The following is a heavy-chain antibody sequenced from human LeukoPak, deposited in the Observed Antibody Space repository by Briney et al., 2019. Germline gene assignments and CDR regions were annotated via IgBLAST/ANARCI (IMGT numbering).Heavy chain of an antibody. D-gene: IGHD2-15*01. CDR2: VSYDGSNE. CDR1: GFPFSSYW. CDR3: ARGGTLPDY. Sequence: GGSLRLSCAASGFPFSSYWMHWVRQVPGKGLEWVAAVSYDGSNEYYADSVKGRFTISRDNSKNTLYVQMNSLRAADTAVYYCARGGTLPDYWGQGTLVTVSS. J-gene: IGHJ4*02. V-gene: IGHV3-30-3*01.